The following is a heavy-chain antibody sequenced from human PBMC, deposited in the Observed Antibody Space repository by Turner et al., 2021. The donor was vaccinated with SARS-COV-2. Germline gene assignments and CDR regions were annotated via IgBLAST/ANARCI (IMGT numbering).Heavy chain of an antibody. J-gene: IGHJ4*02. CDR2: ISYDGSNK. D-gene: IGHD6-19*01. CDR3: AREGGSLVAGTDFDY. Sequence: QVQLVESGGGVVQPGTSLRLSCAASGFTFSSYAMHWVRQAPGKGLEWVAVISYDGSNKYYADSVKGRFTISRDNSKNTLYLQMNSLRADDTALYYCAREGGSLVAGTDFDYWGQGTLVTVSS. V-gene: IGHV3-30-3*01. CDR1: GFTFSSYA.